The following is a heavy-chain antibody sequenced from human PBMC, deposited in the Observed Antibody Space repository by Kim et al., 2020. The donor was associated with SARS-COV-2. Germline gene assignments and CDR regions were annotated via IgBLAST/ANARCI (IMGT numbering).Heavy chain of an antibody. J-gene: IGHJ6*02. D-gene: IGHD1-26*01. CDR3: ARGRTPSGSYGMDV. V-gene: IGHV4-34*01. Sequence: SETLSLTCAVYGGSFSGYYWSWIRQPPGKGLEWIGEINHSGSTNYNPSLKSRVTISVDTSKNQFSLKLSSVTAADTAVYYCARGRTPSGSYGMDVWGQGTTVTVSS. CDR2: INHSGST. CDR1: GGSFSGYY.